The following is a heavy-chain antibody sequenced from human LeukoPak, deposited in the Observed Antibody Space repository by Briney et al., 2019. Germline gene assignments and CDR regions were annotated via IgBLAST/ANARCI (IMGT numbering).Heavy chain of an antibody. D-gene: IGHD1-7*01. CDR2: ISGDGGST. J-gene: IGHJ1*01. CDR1: GFTFDDYA. V-gene: IGHV3-43*02. CDR3: AKKLEYFQH. Sequence: GGSLRFSCAASGFTFDDYAMHWVRQAPGKGLEWVSLISGDGGSTYYAVSVKGRFTISRDNGKNSLYLQMNSLRPEDTALYYCAKKLEYFQHWGQGTLVTVSS.